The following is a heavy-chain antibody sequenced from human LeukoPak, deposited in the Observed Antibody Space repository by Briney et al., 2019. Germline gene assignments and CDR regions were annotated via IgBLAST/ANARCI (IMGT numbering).Heavy chain of an antibody. D-gene: IGHD4-17*01. CDR1: GASISSYY. J-gene: IGHJ4*02. Sequence: SETLSLTCTVSGASISSYYWSWIRQPPGKGLQWIGYIYYSGSTNYNPSLKSRVTISVDTSKNQFSLKLSSVTAADTAVYYCARVADYGDYADYWGQGTLVTVSS. CDR2: IYYSGST. V-gene: IGHV4-59*01. CDR3: ARVADYGDYADY.